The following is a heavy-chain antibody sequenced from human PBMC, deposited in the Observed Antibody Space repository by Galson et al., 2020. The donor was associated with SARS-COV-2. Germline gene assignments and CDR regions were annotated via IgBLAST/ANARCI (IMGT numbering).Heavy chain of an antibody. Sequence: SETLSLTCTVSGGSISSGGYYWSWIRQHPGKGLEWIGYIYYSGSTYYNPSLKSRVTISVDTSKNQFSLKLSSVTAADTAVYYCARDRILGGMDVWGQGTTVTVSS. CDR3: ARDRILGGMDV. CDR2: IYYSGST. D-gene: IGHD2-15*01. CDR1: GGSISSGGYY. V-gene: IGHV4-31*03. J-gene: IGHJ6*02.